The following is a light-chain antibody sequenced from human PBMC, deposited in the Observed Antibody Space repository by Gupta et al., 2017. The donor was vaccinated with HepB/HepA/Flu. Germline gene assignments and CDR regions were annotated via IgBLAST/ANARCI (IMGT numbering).Light chain of an antibody. CDR3: QQDYWSPRT. J-gene: IGKJ1*01. Sequence: DIVMTQSPDSLAVSLGERATINCRSSQSVLYTSNNKNYLAWYQQKAGQPPKLLIYWASTRESGVPDRFSGRGSGTDFTLTISSLQAEDVAVYYCQQDYWSPRTFGQGTKVEVK. CDR2: WAS. V-gene: IGKV4-1*01. CDR1: QSVLYTSNNKNY.